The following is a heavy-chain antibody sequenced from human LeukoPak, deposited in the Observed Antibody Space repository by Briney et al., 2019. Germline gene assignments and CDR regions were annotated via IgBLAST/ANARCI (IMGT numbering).Heavy chain of an antibody. CDR2: MKEDGSEK. V-gene: IGHV3-7*01. CDR1: GFTFSNYW. D-gene: IGHD4-11*01. J-gene: IGHJ4*02. CDR3: ARDRGYSNFDY. Sequence: GGSLRLSCAASGFTFSNYWMSWVRQAPGKGLEWVAYMKEDGSEKNYVDSVKSRFTISRDNAQDSLYLQMNSLRAEDTAVYYCARDRGYSNFDYWGQGTLVTVSS.